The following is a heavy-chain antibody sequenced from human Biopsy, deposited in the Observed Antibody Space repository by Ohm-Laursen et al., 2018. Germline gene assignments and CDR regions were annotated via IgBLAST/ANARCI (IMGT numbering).Heavy chain of an antibody. J-gene: IGHJ4*02. D-gene: IGHD4-17*01. V-gene: IGHV3-74*03. CDR2: INSDGSYT. Sequence: SLRLSCAAPGFTFSSYWMHWVRQAPGKGLVWVARINSDGSYTTNVDSVKGRFTISRDNAKNTLFLQMNSLRADDTAVYYCALAAAQTVTHFDYWGQGTLVTVSS. CDR3: ALAAAQTVTHFDY. CDR1: GFTFSSYW.